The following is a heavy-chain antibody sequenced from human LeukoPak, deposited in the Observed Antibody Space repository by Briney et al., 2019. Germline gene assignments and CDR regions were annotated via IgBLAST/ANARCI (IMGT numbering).Heavy chain of an antibody. J-gene: IGHJ4*02. CDR3: ARDLPDTAMVTGTLQFDY. Sequence: ASVKVSCKASGYTFTGYYMRWVRQAPGQGLEWMGWINPNSGGTNYAQKFQGRVTMTRDTSISTAYMELSRLRSDDTAVYYCARDLPDTAMVTGTLQFDYWGQGTLVTVSS. CDR1: GYTFTGYY. D-gene: IGHD5-18*01. CDR2: INPNSGGT. V-gene: IGHV1-2*02.